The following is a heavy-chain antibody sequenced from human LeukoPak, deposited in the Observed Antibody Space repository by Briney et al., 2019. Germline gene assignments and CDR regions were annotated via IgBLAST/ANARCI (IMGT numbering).Heavy chain of an antibody. Sequence: SETLSLTCSVSGGSISSYYWSWIRQPPGEGLEWIGYVSYSGSTNYNPSLKSRVTMSVDTSKNQFSLKLSSVIAADTAVYYCARGPSGSTDYWSQGTLVTVSS. D-gene: IGHD1-26*01. CDR2: VSYSGST. CDR1: GGSISSYY. CDR3: ARGPSGSTDY. V-gene: IGHV4-59*01. J-gene: IGHJ4*02.